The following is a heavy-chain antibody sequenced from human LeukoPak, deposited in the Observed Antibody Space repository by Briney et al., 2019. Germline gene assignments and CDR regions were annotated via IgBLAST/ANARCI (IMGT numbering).Heavy chain of an antibody. CDR1: GYSIRSSFY. CDR3: AIAEHGYNYYFDY. V-gene: IGHV4-38-2*01. CDR2: IYDSWST. D-gene: IGHD5-24*01. J-gene: IGHJ4*02. Sequence: SETLSLTCAVSGYSIRSSFYWGWIRQPPGNGLEWIGIIYDSWSTYYNPSLRSRITISVDTSKNQFSLNLSSVTAADTAVYYCAIAEHGYNYYFDYWGQGSLVTVSS.